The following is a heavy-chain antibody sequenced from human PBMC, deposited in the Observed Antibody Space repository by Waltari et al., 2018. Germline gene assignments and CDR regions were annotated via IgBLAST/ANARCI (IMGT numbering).Heavy chain of an antibody. Sequence: VRLVESGGTLVRPGGSLRLPCAASGFNFNTYWMSWVRQAPGKGLEWVANINEDGGQKNYVDSVKGRFTISRDNTENSLYLQMNSLGGDDTAVYYCARGVGSGQGVVHWGQGTLITVSS. CDR1: GFNFNTYW. J-gene: IGHJ4*02. CDR3: ARGVGSGQGVVH. CDR2: INEDGGQK. D-gene: IGHD1-26*01. V-gene: IGHV3-7*01.